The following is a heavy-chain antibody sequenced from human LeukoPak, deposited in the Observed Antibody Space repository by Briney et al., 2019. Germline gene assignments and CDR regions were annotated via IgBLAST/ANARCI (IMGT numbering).Heavy chain of an antibody. CDR1: GFIFSTYS. V-gene: IGHV3-48*01. Sequence: GGSLRLSCAASGFIFSTYSMNWVRQAPGKGLEWVSYISGSGSTMYYADSVKGRFTISRGSAKNSLYLQMNSLRAEDTAAYYCARFSCSSTSCFDYFDYWGQGTLVTVSS. J-gene: IGHJ4*02. CDR3: ARFSCSSTSCFDYFDY. D-gene: IGHD2-2*01. CDR2: ISGSGSTM.